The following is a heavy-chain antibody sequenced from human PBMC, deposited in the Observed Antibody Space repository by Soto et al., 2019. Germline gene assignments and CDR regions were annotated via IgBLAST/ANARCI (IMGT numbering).Heavy chain of an antibody. Sequence: ASVKVSCKASGYSFTDYHIHWVRQAPGQGLEWLGRINPKSGGTSTAQKFQGWVTMTTDTSISTASMELTRLTSDDTAIYYCARGDSTDCSNGVCSFFYNHDMDVWGQGTTGTV. CDR3: ARGDSTDCSNGVCSFFYNHDMDV. CDR1: GYSFTDYH. V-gene: IGHV1-2*04. D-gene: IGHD2-8*01. CDR2: INPKSGGT. J-gene: IGHJ6*02.